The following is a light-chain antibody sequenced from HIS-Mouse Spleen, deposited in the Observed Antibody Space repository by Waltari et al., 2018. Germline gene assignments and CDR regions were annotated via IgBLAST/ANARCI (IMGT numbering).Light chain of an antibody. CDR3: CSYAGSSTWV. V-gene: IGLV2-23*01. CDR1: SSDVGSYNL. CDR2: EGS. J-gene: IGLJ3*02. Sequence: QSALTQPASVSGSPGQSITISCTGTSSDVGSYNLVSWYQQHPGKAPKLMIYEGSKRPAGVSRRCAGSKCRKTAALTTCGLQAEEEADYYCCSYAGSSTWVFGGGTKLTVL.